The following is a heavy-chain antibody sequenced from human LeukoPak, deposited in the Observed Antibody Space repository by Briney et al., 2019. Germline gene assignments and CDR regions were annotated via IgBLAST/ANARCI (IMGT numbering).Heavy chain of an antibody. CDR3: ARSRDGYSHIKY. CDR2: INPSGGRT. J-gene: IGHJ4*02. CDR1: GYTFTNYY. V-gene: IGHV1-46*01. D-gene: IGHD5-24*01. Sequence: ASVKVSCKASGYTFTNYYMHWVRQAPGQGLEWMGMINPSGGRTNYAQKFQGRVTMTRDRSTSTVSMELSSLRSEDTAVYYCARSRDGYSHIKYWGQGTLVTVSS.